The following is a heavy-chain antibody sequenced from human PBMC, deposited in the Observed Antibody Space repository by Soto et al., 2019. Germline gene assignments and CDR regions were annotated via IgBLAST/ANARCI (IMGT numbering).Heavy chain of an antibody. CDR2: IIPILGIA. CDR3: ARDLYGDYSKYYFDY. Sequence: ASVKVSCKASGGTFSSYTISWVRQAPGQGLEWMGRIIPILGIANYAQKFQGRVTITADKSTSTAYMELSSLRSEDTAVYYCARDLYGDYSKYYFDYWGQGTLVTVSS. D-gene: IGHD4-17*01. J-gene: IGHJ4*02. V-gene: IGHV1-69*04. CDR1: GGTFSSYT.